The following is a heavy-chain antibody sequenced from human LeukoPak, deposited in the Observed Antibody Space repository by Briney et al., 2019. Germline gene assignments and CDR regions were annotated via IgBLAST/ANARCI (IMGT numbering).Heavy chain of an antibody. CDR1: GGSFSGYY. Sequence: SETLSLTCAVYGGSFSGYYWTWIRQPPGKALEWIGEINHSGSANYNPSLKSRVTISVDTSKNRFSLNVSPVTAADTAVYYCARGGGSTGYYFDFWGQGNLVAVSS. CDR3: ARGGGSTGYYFDF. D-gene: IGHD3-16*01. J-gene: IGHJ4*02. CDR2: INHSGSA. V-gene: IGHV4-34*01.